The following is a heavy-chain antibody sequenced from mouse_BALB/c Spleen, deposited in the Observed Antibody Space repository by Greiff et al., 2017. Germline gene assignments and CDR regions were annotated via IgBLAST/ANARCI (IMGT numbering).Heavy chain of an antibody. CDR1: GVSLNSHG. V-gene: IGHV2-9*02. D-gene: IGHD2-1*01. CDR2: IWAGGST. Sequence: GKGGGAGTGPGAASQRLSITCPVSGVSLNSHGGHWVRQPPGKGLEWLGVIWAGGSTNYNSALMSRLSISKDNSKSQVFLKMNSLQTDDTAMYYCARDYGNYVDYWGQGTTLTVSS. CDR3: ARDYGNYVDY. J-gene: IGHJ2*01.